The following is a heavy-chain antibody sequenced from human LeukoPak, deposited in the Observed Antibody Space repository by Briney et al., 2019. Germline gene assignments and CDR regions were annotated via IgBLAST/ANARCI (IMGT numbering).Heavy chain of an antibody. D-gene: IGHD3-10*01. V-gene: IGHV4-59*12. J-gene: IGHJ5*02. CDR3: ARSPFITMVRGTTRRRQRGFDP. Sequence: SETLSLTCTVSGGSISSYYWSWIRQPPGKGLEWIGYIYYSGSTNYNPSLKSRVTISVDTSKNQFSLKLSSVTAADTAVYYCARSPFITMVRGTTRRRQRGFDPWGQGTLVTVSS. CDR2: IYYSGST. CDR1: GGSISSYY.